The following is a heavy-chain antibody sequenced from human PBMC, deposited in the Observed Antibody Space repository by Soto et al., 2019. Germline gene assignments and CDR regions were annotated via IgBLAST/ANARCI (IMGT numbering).Heavy chain of an antibody. CDR3: AGHHDS. V-gene: IGHV4-59*08. Sequence: QVQLQESGPGLVKPSETLSLTCTVSGGSISSYDWCWIRQPPGKGLEWIGNIYYSGSTNYNPSLKSRVTISADTSKNQFSLKLSSVTAADTAVYYCAGHHDSWGQGTLVTVSS. CDR2: IYYSGST. CDR1: GGSISSYD. J-gene: IGHJ4*02.